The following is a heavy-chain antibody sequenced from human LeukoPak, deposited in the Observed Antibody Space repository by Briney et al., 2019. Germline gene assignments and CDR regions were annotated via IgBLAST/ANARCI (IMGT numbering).Heavy chain of an antibody. Sequence: PSETLSLTCSVSGGSISSGSYYWSWIRQPAGKGLEWIGRIYTSGSTNYNPSLKSRVTISVDTSKNQFSLKLSSVTAADTAVYYCARASAMGTSYFDYWGQGTLVTVSS. D-gene: IGHD5-18*01. J-gene: IGHJ4*02. CDR2: IYTSGST. CDR3: ARASAMGTSYFDY. CDR1: GGSISSGSYY. V-gene: IGHV4-61*02.